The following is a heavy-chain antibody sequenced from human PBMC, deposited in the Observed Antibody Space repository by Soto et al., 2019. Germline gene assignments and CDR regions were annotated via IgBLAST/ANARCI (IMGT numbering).Heavy chain of an antibody. CDR3: ARTDRDFYGLDV. V-gene: IGHV3-13*05. CDR2: ISAAGDP. Sequence: EVQLVESGGGLVQPGGSLRLSCEASGFTFRNYDMHWVRQGTGKGLEWVSGISAAGDPDYADSVEGRFTISRENAQNSFFLQMTSLGAGDTAVYYCARTDRDFYGLDVWGQGTTVIVSS. CDR1: GFTFRNYD. J-gene: IGHJ6*02.